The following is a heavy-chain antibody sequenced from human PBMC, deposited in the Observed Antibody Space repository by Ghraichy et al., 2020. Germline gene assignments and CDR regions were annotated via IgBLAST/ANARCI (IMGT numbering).Heavy chain of an antibody. CDR2: ISSSNTV. J-gene: IGHJ4*02. V-gene: IGHV3-48*03. Sequence: GALRLSCTASGFTFSSYEMNWVRQAPGKGLQWVSYISSSNTVYYADSVKGRFTISRDNAKNSLYLQMDSLRAEDTAVYYCARESPPDYSSGWLDYWGQGTLVNVSS. CDR3: ARESPPDYSSGWLDY. CDR1: GFTFSSYE. D-gene: IGHD6-19*01.